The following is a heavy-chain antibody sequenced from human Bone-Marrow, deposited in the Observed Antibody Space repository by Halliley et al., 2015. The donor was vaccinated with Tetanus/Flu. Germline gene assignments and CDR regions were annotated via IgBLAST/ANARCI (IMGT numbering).Heavy chain of an antibody. D-gene: IGHD6-19*01. CDR2: IYHSGST. V-gene: IGHV4-59*01. J-gene: IGHJ5*02. CDR3: ASGLSKFDP. Sequence: EGLEWIGYIYHSGSTKYNPSLQSRVTISADTSKNQFSLKLSSVTAADTAVYYCASGLSKFDPWGQGTLVTVSS.